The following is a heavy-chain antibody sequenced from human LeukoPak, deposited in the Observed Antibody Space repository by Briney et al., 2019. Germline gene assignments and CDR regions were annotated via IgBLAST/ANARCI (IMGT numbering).Heavy chain of an antibody. V-gene: IGHV1-69*13. CDR3: ARGSIDPLLWFGDRGNYYYMDA. J-gene: IGHJ6*03. D-gene: IGHD3-10*01. CDR2: IIPIFGTA. CDR1: GGTFSSYA. Sequence: GASVKVSCKASGGTFSSYAISWVRQAPGQGLEWMGGIIPIFGTASYAQKFQGRVTITADESTSTAYMELSSLRSEDTAVYYCARGSIDPLLWFGDRGNYYYMDAWGKGTTVTISS.